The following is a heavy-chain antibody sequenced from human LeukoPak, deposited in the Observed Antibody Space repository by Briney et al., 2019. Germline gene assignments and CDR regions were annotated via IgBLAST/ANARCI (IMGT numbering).Heavy chain of an antibody. D-gene: IGHD4-17*01. CDR3: AGSSTVTTRSLVY. V-gene: IGHV4-59*01. CDR2: IYYSGST. J-gene: IGHJ4*02. CDR1: GGSISSYY. Sequence: PSETLSLTCTVSGGSISSYYWSWIRQPPGKGLEWIGYIYYSGSTNYNPSLKSRVTISVDTSKNQFSLKLSSVTAADTAVYYCAGSSTVTTRSLVYWGQGTLVTVSS.